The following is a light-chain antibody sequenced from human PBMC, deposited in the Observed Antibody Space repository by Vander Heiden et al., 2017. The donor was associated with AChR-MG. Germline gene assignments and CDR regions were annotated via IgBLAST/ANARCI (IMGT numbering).Light chain of an antibody. Sequence: SRELTQPPSESVSPGQTAIITCSGDVLAKKYSYWYQQRPGQAPRMVVFKDNERPSGIPERFSGSSSGTIVTLTITDVQAEDEADYYCQSGDSRTAVFGTGTKVTVL. CDR2: KDN. CDR1: VLAKKY. CDR3: QSGDSRTAV. V-gene: IGLV3-25*03. J-gene: IGLJ1*01.